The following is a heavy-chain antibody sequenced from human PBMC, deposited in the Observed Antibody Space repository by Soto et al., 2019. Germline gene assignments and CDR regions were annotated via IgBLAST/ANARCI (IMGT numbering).Heavy chain of an antibody. CDR1: GFTFSAYA. CDR2: ITSVGIST. D-gene: IGHD2-15*01. Sequence: EVQVVESGGGLVQPGGSLRLSCAASGFTFSAYAMHWVRQAPGKGLEYVSAITSVGISTYYANSVKGRFTISRDNSKNTLYLQMGSLRAEDMAVYYCARDVGGPFPSIMAVWGQGTTVTVSS. J-gene: IGHJ6*02. V-gene: IGHV3-64*01. CDR3: ARDVGGPFPSIMAV.